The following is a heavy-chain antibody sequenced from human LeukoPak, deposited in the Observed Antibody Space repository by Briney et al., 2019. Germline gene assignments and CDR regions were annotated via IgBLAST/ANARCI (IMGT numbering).Heavy chain of an antibody. CDR2: TYSGGST. CDR3: ARSLRFYNWFDP. CDR1: GFTVSSNY. Sequence: GGSLRLSCAASGFTVSSNYMSWVRQAPGKGLEWVSVTYSGGSTYYADSVKGRFTISRDNSKNTLYLQMNSLRAEDTAVYYCARSLRFYNWFDPWGQGTLVTVSS. D-gene: IGHD3-3*01. V-gene: IGHV3-66*02. J-gene: IGHJ5*02.